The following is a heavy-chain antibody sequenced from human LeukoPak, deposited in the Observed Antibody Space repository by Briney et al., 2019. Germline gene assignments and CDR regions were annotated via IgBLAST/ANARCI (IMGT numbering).Heavy chain of an antibody. J-gene: IGHJ1*01. Sequence: SVKVSCKASGYTFTSYGISWVRQAPGQGLEWMGGIIPIFGTANYAQKFQGRVTITADKSTSTAYMELSSLRSEDTAVYYCASPDGGSYRGLTFQHWGQGTLVTASS. CDR1: GYTFTSYG. CDR2: IIPIFGTA. D-gene: IGHD1-26*01. CDR3: ASPDGGSYRGLTFQH. V-gene: IGHV1-69*06.